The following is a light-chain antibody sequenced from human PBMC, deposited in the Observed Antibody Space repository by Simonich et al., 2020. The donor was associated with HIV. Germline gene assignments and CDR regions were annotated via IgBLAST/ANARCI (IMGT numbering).Light chain of an antibody. CDR2: DAS. V-gene: IGKV3-11*01. J-gene: IGKJ4*01. Sequence: EIVLTQSPATLSLSPGERATLSCTASQSISSYLAWYQQKPGKAPRLLIYDASNRATGIPARFSGSGSGTDFTLTISSLEPEDFAVYYCQQRSNWLTFGGGTKVEIK. CDR3: QQRSNWLT. CDR1: QSISSY.